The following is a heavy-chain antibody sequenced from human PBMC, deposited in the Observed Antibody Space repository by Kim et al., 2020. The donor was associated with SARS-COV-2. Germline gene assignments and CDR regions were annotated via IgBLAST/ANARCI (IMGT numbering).Heavy chain of an antibody. D-gene: IGHD3-10*01. V-gene: IGHV1-24*01. CDR3: ATSRSGSGGYYKSRYYGWDV. Sequence: ASVKVSCKVSGYTLTELSMYWVRQAPGEGLEWMGGFDPEDGDRIYAQKFQGRVTITEDTSTDTAYMELGSLRSEDTAVYYCATSRSGSGGYYKSRYYGWDVWGQGTTVTVSS. J-gene: IGHJ6*02. CDR2: FDPEDGDR. CDR1: GYTLTELS.